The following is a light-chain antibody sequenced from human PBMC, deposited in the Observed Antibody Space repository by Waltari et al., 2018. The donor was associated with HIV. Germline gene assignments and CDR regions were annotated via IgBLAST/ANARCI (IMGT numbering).Light chain of an antibody. CDR2: DVS. CDR3: ESYTSTSVWV. J-gene: IGLJ3*02. CDR1: SNDVGGYNY. V-gene: IGLV2-14*03. Sequence: QSALTQPASVSGSPGQSITISCTGSSNDVGGYNYVSWYQQHPGKAPRLMIYDVSTRPSGVSDHFSGSKSGDTASLTISGLQPEDEADYYCESYTSTSVWVFGGGTRLTVL.